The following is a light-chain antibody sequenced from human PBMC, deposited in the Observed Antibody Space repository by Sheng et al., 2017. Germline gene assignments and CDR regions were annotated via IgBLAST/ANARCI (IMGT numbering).Light chain of an antibody. V-gene: IGKV1-39*01. J-gene: IGKJ3*01. CDR2: AAS. CDR1: QSISSY. Sequence: DIQMTQSPSSLSASVGDRVTITCRASQSISSYLNWYQQKPGKAPKLLIYAASSLQSGVPSRFSGSGSGTDFTLTISSLQPEDFATYYCQQSYSTPFNFGPGTKVEYQT. CDR3: QQSYSTPFN.